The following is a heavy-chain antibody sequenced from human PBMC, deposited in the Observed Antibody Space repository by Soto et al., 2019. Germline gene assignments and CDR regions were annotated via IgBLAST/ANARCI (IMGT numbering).Heavy chain of an antibody. J-gene: IGHJ6*02. V-gene: IGHV4-31*03. CDR2: IYYSGST. CDR3: ARDYDFSFLDV. CDR1: GGSISSGGYY. Sequence: PSEPLSLTCPVSGGSISSGGYYWSWIRQHPGKGLEWIGYIYYSGSTYYNPSLKSRVTISVDTSKNQFSLKLSSVTAADTAVYYCARDYDFSFLDVWGQGTTVTVSS. D-gene: IGHD3-3*01.